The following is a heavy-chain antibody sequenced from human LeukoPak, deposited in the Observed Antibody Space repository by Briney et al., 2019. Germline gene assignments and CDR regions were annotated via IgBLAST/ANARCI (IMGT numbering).Heavy chain of an antibody. Sequence: PSETLSLTCTVSGGSISSYYWSWLRQPPGKGLEWIGYIYYSGSTNYNPSLKSRVTISVDTSKNQFSLKLSSVTAADTAVYYCARPEMATWYFDPWGRGTLVTVSS. J-gene: IGHJ2*01. D-gene: IGHD5-24*01. V-gene: IGHV4-59*01. CDR1: GGSISSYY. CDR3: ARPEMATWYFDP. CDR2: IYYSGST.